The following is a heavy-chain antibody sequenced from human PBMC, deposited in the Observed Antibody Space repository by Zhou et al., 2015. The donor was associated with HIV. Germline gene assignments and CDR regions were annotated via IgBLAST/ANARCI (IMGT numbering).Heavy chain of an antibody. CDR2: IWYDGSNK. D-gene: IGHD3-22*01. J-gene: IGHJ3*02. CDR3: ARAFSTRITMIGI. CDR1: GFTFSSYG. V-gene: IGHV3-33*01. Sequence: QVQLVESGGGVVQPGRSLRLSCAASGFTFSSYGMHWVRQAPGKGLEWVAVIWYDGSNKYYADSVKGRFTISRDNSKNTLYLQMNSLRAEDTAVYYCARAFSTRITMIGIWGQGTMVTVSS.